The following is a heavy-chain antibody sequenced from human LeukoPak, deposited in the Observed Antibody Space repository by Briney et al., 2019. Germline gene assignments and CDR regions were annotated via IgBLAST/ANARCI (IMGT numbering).Heavy chain of an antibody. J-gene: IGHJ5*02. CDR2: ISSSSSTI. D-gene: IGHD3-3*01. CDR3: ARVSGYDFWSGYYGNWFDP. V-gene: IGHV3-48*01. CDR1: EFTFSSYN. Sequence: SGGSLRLSCAASEFTFSSYNMNWVRQAPGKGLEWVSYISSSSSTIYYADSVKGRFTISRDNAKNSLYLQMNSLRAEDTAVYYCARVSGYDFWSGYYGNWFDPWGQGTLVTVSS.